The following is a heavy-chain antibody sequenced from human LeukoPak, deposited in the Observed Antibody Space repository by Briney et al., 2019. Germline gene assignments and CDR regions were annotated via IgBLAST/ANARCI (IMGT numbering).Heavy chain of an antibody. CDR2: ISAYNGNT. J-gene: IGHJ3*02. CDR1: GYTFTSYG. CDR3: ARCFGYDILTGYYRDDAFDI. Sequence: ASVKVSCKASGYTFTSYGISWVRQAPGQGLEWMGWISAYNGNTNYAQKLQGRVTMTTDTSTSTAYMELRSLRSDDTAVYYCARCFGYDILTGYYRDDAFDIWGQGTMVTVSS. V-gene: IGHV1-18*01. D-gene: IGHD3-9*01.